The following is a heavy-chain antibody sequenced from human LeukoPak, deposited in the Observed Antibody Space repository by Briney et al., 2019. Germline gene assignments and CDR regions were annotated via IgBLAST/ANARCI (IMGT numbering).Heavy chain of an antibody. CDR2: IYPGDSDT. J-gene: IGHJ4*02. CDR3: ARVYYYDSSGYWYFDY. CDR1: GYRFTSYW. V-gene: IGHV5-51*01. Sequence: GESLKISCKGSGYRFTSYWIGWVRQMPGKGLEWMGIIYPGDSDTRYSPSFQGQVTISADKSISTAYLQWSSLKASDTAMYYCARVYYYDSSGYWYFDYWGQGTLVTVSS. D-gene: IGHD3-22*01.